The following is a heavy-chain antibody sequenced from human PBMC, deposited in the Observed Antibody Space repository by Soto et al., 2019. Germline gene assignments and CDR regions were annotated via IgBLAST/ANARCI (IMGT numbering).Heavy chain of an antibody. CDR3: AKERYSSRSPDFDY. CDR2: ISYDGTNK. D-gene: IGHD6-13*01. CDR1: GFTFSTYG. Sequence: QVQLVESGGGVVQPGRSLRLSCAASGFTFSTYGMHWVRQAPGKGLEWVAVISYDGTNKYYADSVKGRFTISRDNSKNTLYLQMNSLRAGDTAVYYCAKERYSSRSPDFDYWGQGTLVTVSS. J-gene: IGHJ4*02. V-gene: IGHV3-30*18.